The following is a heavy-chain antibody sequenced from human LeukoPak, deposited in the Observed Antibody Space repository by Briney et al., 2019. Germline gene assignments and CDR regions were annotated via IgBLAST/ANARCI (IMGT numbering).Heavy chain of an antibody. J-gene: IGHJ3*02. CDR2: IIPIFGIA. CDR3: ANSRGYCTNGVCYSDAFDI. V-gene: IGHV1-69*05. Sequence: GASVKVSCKASGGTFSSYAISWVRQAPGQGLEWMGGIIPIFGIANYAQKFQGRVTITTDESTSTAYMELSSLRSEDTAVYYCANSRGYCTNGVCYSDAFDIWGQGTMVTVSS. D-gene: IGHD2-8*01. CDR1: GGTFSSYA.